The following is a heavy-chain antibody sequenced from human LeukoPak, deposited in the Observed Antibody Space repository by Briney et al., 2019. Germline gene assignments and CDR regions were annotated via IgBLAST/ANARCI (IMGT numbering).Heavy chain of an antibody. CDR1: GFTFSSYG. D-gene: IGHD3-10*01. CDR2: IWYDGSNK. Sequence: GRSLRLSCAASGFTFSSYGMHWVRQAPGKGLEWVAVIWYDGSNKYYADSVKGRFTISRDNSKNTLYLQMNSLRAEDTAVYYCARSYYYSPGSYYPLDYWGQGTLVTVSS. CDR3: ARSYYYSPGSYYPLDY. J-gene: IGHJ4*02. V-gene: IGHV3-33*01.